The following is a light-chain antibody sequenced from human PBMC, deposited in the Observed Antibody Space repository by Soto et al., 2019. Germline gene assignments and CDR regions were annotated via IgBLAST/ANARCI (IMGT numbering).Light chain of an antibody. V-gene: IGLV2-14*03. Sequence: QSALTQPDSVSGSPGQSITISCTGTSSDVGRYNYVSWYQQHPGKAPKLMIYEVSNRPSGVSSRFSGSKSGNTASLTISGLQAEDEAVYHCSSYRNSDTHILFGGGTKLTVL. CDR3: SSYRNSDTHIL. J-gene: IGLJ3*02. CDR2: EVS. CDR1: SSDVGRYNY.